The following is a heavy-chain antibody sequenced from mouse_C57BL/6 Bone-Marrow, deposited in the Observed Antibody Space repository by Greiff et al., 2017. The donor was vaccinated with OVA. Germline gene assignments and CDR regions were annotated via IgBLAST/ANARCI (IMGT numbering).Heavy chain of an antibody. V-gene: IGHV1-69*01. D-gene: IGHD3-3*01. Sequence: MPGQGLEWIGEIDPSDSYTNYNQKFKGKSTLTVDKSSSTAYMQLSSLTSEDSAVYYCARSRAGDDAMDYWGQGTSVTVSS. J-gene: IGHJ4*01. CDR3: ARSRAGDDAMDY. CDR2: IDPSDSYT.